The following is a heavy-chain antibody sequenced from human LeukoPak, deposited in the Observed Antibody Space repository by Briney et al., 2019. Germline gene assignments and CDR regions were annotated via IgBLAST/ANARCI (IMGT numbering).Heavy chain of an antibody. CDR3: ANQRRGYYDSSGYYFFKYFDY. CDR1: GGSISSSSYY. J-gene: IGHJ4*02. CDR2: IYYSGST. Sequence: SETLPLTCTVSGGSISSSSYYWGWIRQPPGKGLEWIGSIYYSGSTYYNPSLKSRVTISVDTSKNQFSLKLSSVTAADTAVYYCANQRRGYYDSSGYYFFKYFDYWGQGTLVTVSS. D-gene: IGHD3-22*01. V-gene: IGHV4-39*01.